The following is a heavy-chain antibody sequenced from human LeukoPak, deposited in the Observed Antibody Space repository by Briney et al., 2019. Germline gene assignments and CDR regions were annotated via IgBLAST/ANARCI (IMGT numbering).Heavy chain of an antibody. D-gene: IGHD5-18*01. J-gene: IGHJ4*02. Sequence: GGSLRLSCAAFGFAFSGYSMTWVRQAPGKGLEWVSSISSSSGDIYYADSVRGRFTISRDNAKNSLYLQMNSLRAEDTAVYYCARVGAFTAINFWGQGTLVTVSS. CDR1: GFAFSGYS. CDR2: ISSSSGDI. V-gene: IGHV3-21*01. CDR3: ARVGAFTAINF.